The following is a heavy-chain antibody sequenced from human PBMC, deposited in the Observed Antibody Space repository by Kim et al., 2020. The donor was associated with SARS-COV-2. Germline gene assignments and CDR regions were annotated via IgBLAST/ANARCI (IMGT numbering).Heavy chain of an antibody. D-gene: IGHD3-9*01. Sequence: YAHSLKSRVTIAIDKAGNQLSLRLNTVTAADTAVYYCARVPDIKGWPFDYWGQGTLVTVSS. CDR3: ARVPDIKGWPFDY. V-gene: IGHV4-4*08. J-gene: IGHJ4*02.